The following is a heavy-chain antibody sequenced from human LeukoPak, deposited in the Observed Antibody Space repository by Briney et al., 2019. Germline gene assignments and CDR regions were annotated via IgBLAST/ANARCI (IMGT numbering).Heavy chain of an antibody. Sequence: GASVKVSCKASGYTFTSYDINWVRQATGQGLEWMGWMNPNTGNTGYAQKFRGRVTMTRNTSINTAYMELNSLSSEDTAVYYCARVDRSVRVRRDYRFDPWGQGTLVTVSS. V-gene: IGHV1-8*01. J-gene: IGHJ5*02. D-gene: IGHD4-17*01. CDR1: GYTFTSYD. CDR3: ARVDRSVRVRRDYRFDP. CDR2: MNPNTGNT.